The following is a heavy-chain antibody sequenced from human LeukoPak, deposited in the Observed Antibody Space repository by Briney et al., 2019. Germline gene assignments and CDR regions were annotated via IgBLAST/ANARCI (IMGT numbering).Heavy chain of an antibody. J-gene: IGHJ4*02. Sequence: PGGSLRLSCAASGFTFSNAWMYWVRQAPGKGLVWVSRINSDGSSTSYADSVKGRFTISRDNAKNTLYLQMNSLRAEDTAVYYCARVWDYGDYEDYWGQGTLVTVSS. D-gene: IGHD4-17*01. CDR1: GFTFSNAW. CDR3: ARVWDYGDYEDY. CDR2: INSDGSST. V-gene: IGHV3-74*01.